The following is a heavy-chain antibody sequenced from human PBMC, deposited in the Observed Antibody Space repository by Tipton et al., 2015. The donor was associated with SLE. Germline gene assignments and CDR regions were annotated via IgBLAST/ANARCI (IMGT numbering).Heavy chain of an antibody. J-gene: IGHJ3*02. D-gene: IGHD3-10*01. CDR1: GGSMTSGGYY. CDR3: ASGRWFGELLAFDI. V-gene: IGHV4-31*03. CDR2: IHYSGST. Sequence: TLSLTCNVSGGSMTSGGYYWNWIRQYPGRGLEWIGYIHYSGSTYYNTALKSRLVISAETSKSHFSLKLNSVAAAGTAVYYCASGRWFGELLAFDIWGQGTMVTVSS.